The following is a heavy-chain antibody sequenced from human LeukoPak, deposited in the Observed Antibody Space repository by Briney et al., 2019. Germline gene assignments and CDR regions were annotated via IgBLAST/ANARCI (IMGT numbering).Heavy chain of an antibody. CDR1: GYSISSGYY. CDR2: IYHSGST. V-gene: IGHV4-38-2*01. CDR3: ARLGYSYGSDWYFDF. J-gene: IGHJ2*01. Sequence: SETLSLTCAVSGYSISSGYYWGGIRQPPGKGLEWIGSIYHSGSTYYNPSLKSRVTISVDTSKNQFSLKLSSVTAADTAVYYCARLGYSYGSDWYFDFWGRGTLVTVSS. D-gene: IGHD5-18*01.